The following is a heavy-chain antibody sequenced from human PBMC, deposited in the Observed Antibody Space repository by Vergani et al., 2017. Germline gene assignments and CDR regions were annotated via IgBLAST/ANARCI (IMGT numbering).Heavy chain of an antibody. J-gene: IGHJ3*02. V-gene: IGHV3-64D*06. CDR3: VKGTGMATNPRAFDI. D-gene: IGHD5-24*01. Sequence: EVQLVESGGGLVQPGGSLRLSCSASGFIFSSYAMHWVRQAPGKGLEYLSAITSGGGTYYADSVKGRLTISRDNSKNTLYLQMSSLRAEDTAVYYCVKGTGMATNPRAFDIWGQGTMVTVSS. CDR2: ITSGGGT. CDR1: GFIFSSYA.